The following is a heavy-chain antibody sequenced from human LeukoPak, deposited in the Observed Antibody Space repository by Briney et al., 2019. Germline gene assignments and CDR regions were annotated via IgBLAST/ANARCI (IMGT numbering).Heavy chain of an antibody. Sequence: SETLSLTCAVYGGSISGYYWSWIRQPPGKGLEWIGEINHSGSTNYNPSLKSRVTISVDTSKNQFSLKLSSVTAADTAVYYCARRVATIGYFDYWGQGTLVTVSS. CDR2: INHSGST. D-gene: IGHD5-12*01. V-gene: IGHV4-34*01. J-gene: IGHJ4*02. CDR1: GGSISGYY. CDR3: ARRVATIGYFDY.